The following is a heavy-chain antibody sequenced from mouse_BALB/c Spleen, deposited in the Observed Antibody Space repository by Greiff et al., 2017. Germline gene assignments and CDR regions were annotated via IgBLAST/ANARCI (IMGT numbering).Heavy chain of an antibody. CDR3: ARRGYGSRDWFAY. CDR1: GFSLTSYG. D-gene: IGHD1-1*01. Sequence: VKLQESGPGLVQPSQSLSITCTVSGFSLTSYGVHWVRQSPGKGLEWLGVIWSGGSTDYNAAFISRLSISKDNSKSQVFFKMNSLQADDTAIYYCARRGYGSRDWFAYWGQGTLVTVSA. CDR2: IWSGGST. V-gene: IGHV2-4-1*01. J-gene: IGHJ3*01.